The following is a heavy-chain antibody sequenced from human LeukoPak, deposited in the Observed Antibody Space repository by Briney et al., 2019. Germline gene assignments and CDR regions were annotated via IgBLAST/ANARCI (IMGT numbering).Heavy chain of an antibody. J-gene: IGHJ4*02. CDR1: GVTFSSYT. CDR3: AKDFWSGYNSY. Sequence: PGGSLRLFCGACGVTFSSYTMSWVRQAPGKGLEWVSAISGSGGSTYYADSVKGRFTISRDNSKNTLYLQMNSLRAEDTAVYYCAKDFWSGYNSYWGQGTLVTVSS. CDR2: ISGSGGST. V-gene: IGHV3-23*01. D-gene: IGHD3-3*01.